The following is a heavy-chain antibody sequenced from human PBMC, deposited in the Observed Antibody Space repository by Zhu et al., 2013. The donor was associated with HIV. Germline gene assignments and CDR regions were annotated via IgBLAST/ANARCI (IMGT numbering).Heavy chain of an antibody. CDR1: GGSFSGYY. D-gene: IGHD3-3*01. V-gene: IGHV4-34*01. CDR3: ARGLPSNYDFWSGYYTLFDY. J-gene: IGHJ4*02. CDR2: INHSGST. Sequence: QVQLQQWGAGLLKPSETLSLTCAVYGGSFSGYYWSWIRQPPGKGLEWIGEINHSGSTNYNPSLKSRVTISVDTSKNQFSLKLSSVTAADTAVYYCARGLPSNYDFWSGYYTLFDYWGQGTLVTVPS.